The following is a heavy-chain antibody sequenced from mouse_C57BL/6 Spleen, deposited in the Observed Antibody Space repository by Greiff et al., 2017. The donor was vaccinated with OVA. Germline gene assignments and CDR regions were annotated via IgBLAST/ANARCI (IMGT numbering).Heavy chain of an antibody. J-gene: IGHJ3*01. V-gene: IGHV1-18*01. Sequence: EVQLQQSGPELVKPGASVKIPCKASGYTFTDYNMDWVKQSHGKSLEWIGDINPNNGGTIYNQKFKGKATLTVDKSSSTAYMELRSLTSEDTAVYYCATAYDSNYEGFAYWGQGTLDTVSA. CDR3: ATAYDSNYEGFAY. CDR1: GYTFTDYN. D-gene: IGHD2-5*01. CDR2: INPNNGGT.